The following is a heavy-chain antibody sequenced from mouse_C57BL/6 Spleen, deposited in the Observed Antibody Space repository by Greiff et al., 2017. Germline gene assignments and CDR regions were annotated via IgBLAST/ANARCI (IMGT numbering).Heavy chain of an antibody. CDR1: GFSLTSYG. CDR2: IWSDGST. CDR3: ARQGDYGSSYAMDY. V-gene: IGHV2-6-1*01. D-gene: IGHD1-1*01. J-gene: IGHJ4*01. Sequence: QVQLKQSGPGLVAPSQSLSITCTVSGFSLTSYGVHWVRQPPGKGLEWLVVIWSDGSTTYNSALKSRLSISKDNSKSQVFLTMNSLQTDDTAMYYCARQGDYGSSYAMDYWGQGTSVTVSS.